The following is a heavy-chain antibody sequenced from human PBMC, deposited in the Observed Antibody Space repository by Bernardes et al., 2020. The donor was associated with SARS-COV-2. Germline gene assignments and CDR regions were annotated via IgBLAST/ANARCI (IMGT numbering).Heavy chain of an antibody. Sequence: ASMKVSCKASGYTFTSYGISWVRQAPGQGLEWMGWISAYNGNTNYAQKLQGRVTMTTDTSTSTAYMELRSLRSDDTAVYYCARDAFVRVYDFWSGYFYYMDVWGKGTTVTVSS. CDR3: ARDAFVRVYDFWSGYFYYMDV. D-gene: IGHD3-3*01. CDR2: ISAYNGNT. J-gene: IGHJ6*03. CDR1: GYTFTSYG. V-gene: IGHV1-18*01.